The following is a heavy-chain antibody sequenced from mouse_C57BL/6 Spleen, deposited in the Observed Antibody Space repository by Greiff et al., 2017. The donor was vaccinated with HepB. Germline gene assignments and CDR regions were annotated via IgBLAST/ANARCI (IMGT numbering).Heavy chain of an antibody. V-gene: IGHV1-18*01. D-gene: IGHD1-1*01. J-gene: IGHJ3*01. CDR1: GYTFTDYN. CDR3: ARDSYCYGSDGAWFAY. Sequence: EVQLQQSGPELVKPGASVKIPCKASGYTFTDYNMDWVKQSHGKSLEWIGDINPNNGGTIYNQKFKGKATLTVDKSSSTAYMELRSLTSEDAAVYYCARDSYCYGSDGAWFAYWGQGTLVTVSA. CDR2: INPNNGGT.